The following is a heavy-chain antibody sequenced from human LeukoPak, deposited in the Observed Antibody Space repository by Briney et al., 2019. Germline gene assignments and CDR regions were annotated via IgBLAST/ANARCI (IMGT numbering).Heavy chain of an antibody. Sequence: LGGSLRLSCAASGFTFSSYWMHWVRQAPGKGLVWVSRINTDGSSTSYADSVKGRFTISRDNAKNTLYLQMNSLRAEDTAVYYCARGASGYYPTASDYWGQGTLVTVSS. V-gene: IGHV3-74*01. CDR3: ARGASGYYPTASDY. D-gene: IGHD3-3*01. J-gene: IGHJ4*02. CDR1: GFTFSSYW. CDR2: INTDGSST.